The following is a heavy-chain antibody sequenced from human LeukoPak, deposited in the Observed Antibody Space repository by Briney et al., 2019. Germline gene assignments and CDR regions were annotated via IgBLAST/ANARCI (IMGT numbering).Heavy chain of an antibody. CDR2: IYYSGST. CDR1: GGSFSSSY. V-gene: IGHV4-59*01. CDR3: AKTYDFWSGSLGWFDP. Sequence: SETLSLTCTVSGGSFSSSYWSWIRQPPGKGLEWIGYIYYSGSTNYNPSLKSRVTISVDTSKNQFSLKLSSVTAADTAVYYCAKTYDFWSGSLGWFDPWGQGTLVTVSS. D-gene: IGHD3-3*01. J-gene: IGHJ5*02.